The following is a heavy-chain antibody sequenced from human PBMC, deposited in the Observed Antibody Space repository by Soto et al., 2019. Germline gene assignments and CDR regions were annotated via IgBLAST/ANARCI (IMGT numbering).Heavy chain of an antibody. J-gene: IGHJ4*02. V-gene: IGHV4-39*01. CDR3: VRGGKYRQQETYFFDY. CDR2: IDYYGNT. Sequence: QLQLQESGPGLVKPSETLSLRCSVSGGSTTNSNYYWGWIRQPPERGLEWLGSIDYYGNTYYNPSVRSRVTVFIDTSKSQFSVELTSVTAADTAVYYCVRGGKYRQQETYFFDYWGQGALVTVSS. D-gene: IGHD6-6*01. CDR1: GGSTTNSNYY.